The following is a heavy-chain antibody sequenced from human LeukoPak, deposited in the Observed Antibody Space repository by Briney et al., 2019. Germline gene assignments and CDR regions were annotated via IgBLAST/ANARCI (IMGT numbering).Heavy chain of an antibody. CDR2: IYYSKNT. D-gene: IGHD5-18*01. Sequence: SETLSLTCTVSGGSISSSSAYWGWIRQPPGKGREWIGSIYYSKNTYYNPSLKSRVTISADTSKTQLSLTLGSVSATDTAVYYCVSPRGFSYGYFDYWGQGTLVTVSS. V-gene: IGHV4-39*01. CDR3: VSPRGFSYGYFDY. J-gene: IGHJ4*02. CDR1: GGSISSSSAY.